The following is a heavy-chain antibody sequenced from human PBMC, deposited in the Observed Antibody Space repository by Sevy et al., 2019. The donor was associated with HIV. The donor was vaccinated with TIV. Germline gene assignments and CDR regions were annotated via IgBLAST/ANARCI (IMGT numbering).Heavy chain of an antibody. CDR2: IKSKTDGGTT. V-gene: IGHV3-15*01. Sequence: GGSLRLSCIASGFIYGDYAMSWVRQAPGKGLEWVGRIKSKTDGGTTDYAAPVKGRFTISRDDSKNTLYLQMNSLKTVDTAVYYCTTDETEGSNRESRLTYCSGGSCRPADYWGQGTLVTVSS. CDR3: TTDETEGSNRESRLTYCSGGSCRPADY. CDR1: GFIYGDYA. D-gene: IGHD2-15*01. J-gene: IGHJ4*02.